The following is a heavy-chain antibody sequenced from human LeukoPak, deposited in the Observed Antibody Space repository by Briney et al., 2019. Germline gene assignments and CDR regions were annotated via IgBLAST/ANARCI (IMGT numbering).Heavy chain of an antibody. CDR2: ISSSRST. CDR3: AKSGASPLYHMDV. J-gene: IGHJ6*03. D-gene: IGHD1-26*01. V-gene: IGHV3-23*01. Sequence: GGSLRLSCAASGFTFSNYAMSWVRQAPGKGLEWVSTISSSRSTYYVGSVKGRFTVSRDDSKNTVYLQMSSLRVDDTAIYYCAKSGASPLYHMDVWGKGATVTVSS. CDR1: GFTFSNYA.